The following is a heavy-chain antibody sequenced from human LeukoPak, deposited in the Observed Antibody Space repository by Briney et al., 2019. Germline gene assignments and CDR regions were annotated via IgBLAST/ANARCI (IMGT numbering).Heavy chain of an antibody. CDR2: VYPSGST. V-gene: IGHV4-4*07. D-gene: IGHD1-1*01. CDR3: ARVGTTGTTNSYYYMDV. CDR1: GGSMSSYF. Sequence: PSETLSLTCTVSGGSMSSYFWTWIRQPAGKGLEWMGRVYPSGSTNYNPSLKSRVTMSVDTSKNQFSLKLTSVTAADTAVYYCARVGTTGTTNSYYYMDVRGKGTTVTVS. J-gene: IGHJ6*03.